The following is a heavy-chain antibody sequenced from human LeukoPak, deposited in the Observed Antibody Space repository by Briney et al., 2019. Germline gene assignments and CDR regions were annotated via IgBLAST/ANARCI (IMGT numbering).Heavy chain of an antibody. D-gene: IGHD2-8*02. V-gene: IGHV4-59*01. CDR3: ARVSTGGFKSASFDY. J-gene: IGHJ4*01. CDR1: GGSITSYY. Sequence: KPSETLSLTCTVSGGSITSYYWSWIRQPPGKGLEWIGYIYYSGSTNYNPSLKSRVTISVDTSKNQFSLKLSSVTAADTGVYYCARVSTGGFKSASFDYWGQEPWSPSPQ. CDR2: IYYSGST.